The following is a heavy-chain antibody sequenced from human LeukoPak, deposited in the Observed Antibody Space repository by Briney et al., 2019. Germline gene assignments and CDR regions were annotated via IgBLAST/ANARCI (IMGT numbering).Heavy chain of an antibody. CDR2: ISGDGGST. Sequence: PGGSLRLSCAASGFTFSNYWMHWVRQAPGKGLEWVSLISGDGGSTYYADSMKGRFTISRDNSKNSLYLQMNSLRTEDTALYYCARDSQEFFQHWGQGTLVTVSS. J-gene: IGHJ1*01. CDR3: ARDSQEFFQH. CDR1: GFTFSNYW. V-gene: IGHV3-43*02.